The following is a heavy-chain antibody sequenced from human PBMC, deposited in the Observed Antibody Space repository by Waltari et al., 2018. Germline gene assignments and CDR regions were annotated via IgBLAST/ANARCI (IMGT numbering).Heavy chain of an antibody. CDR1: GFTFSSYA. Sequence: EVQLLESGGGWVQPGGSLGLSCAASGFTFSSYAMSWVRQAPGKGLEWVSVIYSGGSTYYADSVKGRFTISRDNSKNTLYLQMNSLRAEDTAVYYCALRPRDWGQGTLVTVSS. J-gene: IGHJ4*02. CDR2: IYSGGST. V-gene: IGHV3-23*03. CDR3: ALRPRD.